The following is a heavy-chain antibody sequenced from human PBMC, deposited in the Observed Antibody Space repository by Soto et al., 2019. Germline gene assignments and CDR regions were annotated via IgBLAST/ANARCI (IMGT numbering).Heavy chain of an antibody. Sequence: ASVKVSCKASGYTFTSYDINWARQASGQGLEWMGWMNPNSGNTGYAQKFRGRVTMTRNTSISTAYMELSSLRSEDTAVYYCARVGDCAAARQRRAFDIWGQGNLVTVSS. CDR3: ARVGDCAAARQRRAFDI. J-gene: IGHJ3*02. CDR1: GYTFTSYD. D-gene: IGHD6-13*01. V-gene: IGHV1-8*01. CDR2: MNPNSGNT.